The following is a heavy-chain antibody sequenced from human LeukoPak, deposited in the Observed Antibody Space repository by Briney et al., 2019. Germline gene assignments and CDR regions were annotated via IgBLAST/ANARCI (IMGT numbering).Heavy chain of an antibody. CDR2: IFYRGTT. D-gene: IGHD7-27*01. J-gene: IGHJ6*02. CDR3: AREVADWGGNFYAMDV. Sequence: SETLSLTCTVSGDSIKSDEYHWSWIRQPPGKGLEWIGYIFYRGTTYYNPSLMSRVTISLDTSKNQFSLKLSSVTAADTAVYYCAREVADWGGNFYAMDVWAQGTTVTVSS. V-gene: IGHV4-30-4*01. CDR1: GDSIKSDEYH.